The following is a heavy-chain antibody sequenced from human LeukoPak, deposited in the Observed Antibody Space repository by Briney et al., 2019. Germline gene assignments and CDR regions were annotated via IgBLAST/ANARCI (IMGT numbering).Heavy chain of an antibody. J-gene: IGHJ4*02. CDR1: GFTVSSNY. D-gene: IGHD4-17*01. CDR3: AKDGDYGCGSDY. V-gene: IGHV3-23*01. CDR2: ISGSATST. Sequence: GGSLRLSCAASGFTVSSNYMTWVRQSPGEGLEWVSAISGSATSTYYADSVKGRFTISRDNSKNTVYLQMNSLRAEDTAVYYCAKDGDYGCGSDYWGQGTLVTVSS.